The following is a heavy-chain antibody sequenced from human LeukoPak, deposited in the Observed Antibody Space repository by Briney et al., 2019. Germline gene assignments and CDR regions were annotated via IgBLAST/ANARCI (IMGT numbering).Heavy chain of an antibody. D-gene: IGHD6-19*01. J-gene: IGHJ4*02. CDR3: ARGRGSGWPFDY. Sequence: GGSLRLSCAGSGFTVSSNYMSWVRQAPGKGLEWVSVIYSGGSTYYADSVKGRFTITRDSSKNTLYLQMNRLSAEDTAVYYCARGRGSGWPFDYWGQGTLVTVSS. CDR1: GFTVSSNY. CDR2: IYSGGST. V-gene: IGHV3-66*01.